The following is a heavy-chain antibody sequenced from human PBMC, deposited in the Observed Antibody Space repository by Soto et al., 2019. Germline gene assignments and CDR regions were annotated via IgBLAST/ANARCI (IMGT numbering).Heavy chain of an antibody. CDR2: IIPIFGTA. CDR3: ARGRASGWRYSFHY. D-gene: IGHD6-19*01. CDR1: GGTFSSYA. Sequence: QVQLVQSGAEVKKPGSSVKVSCKASGGTFSSYAISWVRQAPGQGLEWMGGIIPIFGTANYAQKFQGRVTITADESTSTAYLGLSSLRAEDTAVYCWARGRASGWRYSFHYWGQGTLVTVSS. V-gene: IGHV1-69*12. J-gene: IGHJ4*02.